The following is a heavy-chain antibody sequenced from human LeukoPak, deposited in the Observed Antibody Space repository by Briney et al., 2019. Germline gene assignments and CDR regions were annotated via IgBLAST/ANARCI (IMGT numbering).Heavy chain of an antibody. CDR3: ASGPQHSCGGGCYSDYFDY. Sequence: GSSVKVSCKASGDTFSNYALNWVRQAPGQGLEWMGRIIPILGIPNYAQKFQDRVTITADTSTSTAYMELSSLRSGDTAVYYCASGPQHSCGGGCYSDYFDYWGQGTLVTVSS. J-gene: IGHJ4*02. D-gene: IGHD2-21*02. V-gene: IGHV1-69*04. CDR2: IIPILGIP. CDR1: GDTFSNYA.